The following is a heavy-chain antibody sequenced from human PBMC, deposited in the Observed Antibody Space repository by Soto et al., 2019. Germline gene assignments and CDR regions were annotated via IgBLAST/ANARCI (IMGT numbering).Heavy chain of an antibody. D-gene: IGHD3-9*01. CDR1: GYPFIKYG. CDR3: ATSYDTGFDP. V-gene: IGHV1-18*04. J-gene: IGHJ5*02. Sequence: TVRVSCKAYGYPFIKYGISWIRQAPEQGLEWMGWIKVDSGYTNYAQKFQGRVTMTADTSSDTAFMELRSLRLDDTAVYFCATSYDTGFDPWGQGTLVSVSS. CDR2: IKVDSGYT.